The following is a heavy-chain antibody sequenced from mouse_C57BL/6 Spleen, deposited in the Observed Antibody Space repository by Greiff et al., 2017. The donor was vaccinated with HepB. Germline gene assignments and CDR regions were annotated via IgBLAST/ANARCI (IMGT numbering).Heavy chain of an antibody. D-gene: IGHD2-1*01. Sequence: QVHVKQPGAELVKPGASVKLSCKASGYTFTSYWMHWVKQRPGRGLEWIGRIDPNSGGTKYNEKFKSKATLTVDKPSSTAYMQLSSLTSEDSAVYYCARTSSLYYTYAMDYWGQGTSVTVSS. CDR2: IDPNSGGT. V-gene: IGHV1-72*01. J-gene: IGHJ4*01. CDR3: ARTSSLYYTYAMDY. CDR1: GYTFTSYW.